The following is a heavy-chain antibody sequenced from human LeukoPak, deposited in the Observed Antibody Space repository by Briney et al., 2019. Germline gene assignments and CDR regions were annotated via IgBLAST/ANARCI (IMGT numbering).Heavy chain of an antibody. D-gene: IGHD6-19*01. Sequence: GGSLRLSCAASGFTFSSYWMSWVRQAPGKGLEWVANIKQDGSEKYYVDSVKGRFTSSRDNAKNSLYLQMTSLRAEDTAVYYCARYSSGWYPPYYFDYWGQGTLVTVSS. CDR1: GFTFSSYW. J-gene: IGHJ4*02. V-gene: IGHV3-7*04. CDR2: IKQDGSEK. CDR3: ARYSSGWYPPYYFDY.